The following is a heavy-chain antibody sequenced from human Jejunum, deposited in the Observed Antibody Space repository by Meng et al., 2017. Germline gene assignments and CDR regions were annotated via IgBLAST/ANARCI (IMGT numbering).Heavy chain of an antibody. CDR3: AADVYGDGLAYLDY. D-gene: IGHD4-17*01. CDR2: VFDSGST. J-gene: IGHJ4*02. V-gene: IGHV4-61*01. CDR1: GGSVSGRSFY. Sequence: QLQWQESGPGLVRPSETLSLTCAISGGSVSGRSFYWTWIRQPPGKGLEWIGYVFDSGSTKYNPSLSRRVTISADTSKNQFSLELSSVTAADTAVYYCAADVYGDGLAYLDYWGQGSLVTVSS.